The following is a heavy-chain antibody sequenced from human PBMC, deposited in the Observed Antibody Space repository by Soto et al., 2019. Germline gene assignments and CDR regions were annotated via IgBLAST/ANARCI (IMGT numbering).Heavy chain of an antibody. J-gene: IGHJ6*02. CDR3: ARSQGGSSSLDIYYYYYYGMDV. Sequence: QVQLVQSGAEVKKPGSSVKVSCKAPGGTFSSYAISWVRQAPGQGLEWMGGIIPIFGTANYAQKFQGRVTINADESTRTGYMELSSLRSEYTAVYYCARSQGGSSSLDIYYYYYYGMDVWGQGTTVTVSS. V-gene: IGHV1-69*01. CDR1: GGTFSSYA. D-gene: IGHD2-15*01. CDR2: IIPIFGTA.